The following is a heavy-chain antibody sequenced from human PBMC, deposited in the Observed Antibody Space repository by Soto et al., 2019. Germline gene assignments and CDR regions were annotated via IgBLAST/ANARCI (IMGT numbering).Heavy chain of an antibody. J-gene: IGHJ6*02. D-gene: IGHD5-18*01. CDR3: ARDLSGNGPAMATVPRTYYYGMDV. V-gene: IGHV1-69*13. CDR2: IIPIFGTA. Sequence: SVKVSCKASGCTFSSYAISWVRQAPGQGLEWMGGIIPIFGTANYAQKFQGRVTITADESTSTAYMELSSLRSEDTAVYYCARDLSGNGPAMATVPRTYYYGMDVWGQGTTVTVSS. CDR1: GCTFSSYA.